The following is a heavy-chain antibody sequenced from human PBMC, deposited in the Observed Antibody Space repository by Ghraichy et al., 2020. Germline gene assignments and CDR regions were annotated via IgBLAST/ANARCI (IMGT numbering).Heavy chain of an antibody. V-gene: IGHV4-59*01. CDR3: AREGRYDILSSGLPGWDYYYGMDV. Sequence: SETLSLTCTVSGGSISSYYWSWIRQPPGKGLEWIGYIYYSGSTNYNPSLKSRVTISVDTSKNQFSLKLSSVTAADTAVYYCAREGRYDILSSGLPGWDYYYGMDVWGQGTTVTVSS. J-gene: IGHJ6*02. D-gene: IGHD3-9*01. CDR2: IYYSGST. CDR1: GGSISSYY.